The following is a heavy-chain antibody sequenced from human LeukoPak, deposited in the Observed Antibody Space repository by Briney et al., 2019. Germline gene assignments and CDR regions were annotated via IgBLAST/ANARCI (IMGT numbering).Heavy chain of an antibody. Sequence: SETLSLTCTVSGGSISSYYWSWIRQPPGKGLEWIGYIYYSGSTNYNPSLKSRVTIPVDTSKNQFSLKLSSVTAADTAVYYCARSGDSLFDYWGQGTLVTVSS. CDR2: IYYSGST. V-gene: IGHV4-59*01. CDR1: GGSISSYY. D-gene: IGHD6-13*01. CDR3: ARSGDSLFDY. J-gene: IGHJ4*02.